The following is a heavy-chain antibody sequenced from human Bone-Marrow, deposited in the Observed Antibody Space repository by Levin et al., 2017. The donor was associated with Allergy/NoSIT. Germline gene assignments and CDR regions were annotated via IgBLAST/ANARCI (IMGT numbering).Heavy chain of an antibody. CDR3: ARDRDGYNFFHYYYAMDV. V-gene: IGHV3-30*04. Sequence: PGGSLRLSCAASGFTFSSYAMHWVRQAPGTGLEWVAALSYDGQIKYYTDSVKGRFTLSRDNSKNTLYLQMDSLRGEDTAVYYCARDRDGYNFFHYYYAMDVWGQGTTVTVSS. CDR1: GFTFSSYA. J-gene: IGHJ6*02. D-gene: IGHD5-24*01. CDR2: LSYDGQIK.